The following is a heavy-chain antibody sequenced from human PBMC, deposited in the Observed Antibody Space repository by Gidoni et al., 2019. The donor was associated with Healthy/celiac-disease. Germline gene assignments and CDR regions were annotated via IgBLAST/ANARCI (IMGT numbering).Heavy chain of an antibody. CDR3: ARLTDTAMGSIYYYYYGMDV. Sequence: QVQLPESGPGLVTPSETLSLTCTVSGASISSYHWVWIRQPPGKGLEWIGYIYYSGSTNYNPSLKSRVTISVDTSKNQFSLKLSSVTAADTAVYYCARLTDTAMGSIYYYYYGMDVWGQGTTVTVSS. CDR1: GASISSYH. J-gene: IGHJ6*02. V-gene: IGHV4-59*08. D-gene: IGHD5-18*01. CDR2: IYYSGST.